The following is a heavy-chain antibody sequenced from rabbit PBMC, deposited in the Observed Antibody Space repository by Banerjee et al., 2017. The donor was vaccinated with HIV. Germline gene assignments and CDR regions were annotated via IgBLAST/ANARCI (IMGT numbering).Heavy chain of an antibody. V-gene: IGHV1S45*01. CDR1: GFDLSGYYD. CDR2: IYDGDGST. D-gene: IGHD8-1*01. CDR3: ARTGSSYYIGFNL. J-gene: IGHJ4*01. Sequence: EQLEESGGGLVKPEGSLTLTCKASGFDLSGYYDMCWVRQAPGKGLEWIACIYDGDGSTWYASWAKGRFTISKTTSTTVTLQMTSLTAADTATYFCARTGSSYYIGFNLWGQGTLVTVS.